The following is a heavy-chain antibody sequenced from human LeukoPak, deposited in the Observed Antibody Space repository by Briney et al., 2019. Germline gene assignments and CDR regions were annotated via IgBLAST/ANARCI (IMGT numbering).Heavy chain of an antibody. J-gene: IGHJ6*03. Sequence: SETLSLTCAVYGGSYSGYYWSWIRQPPGKGLEWIGEINHSGSTNYNPSLKSRVTISIDTSKHQFSLKLSSVTAADTAVYYCARLLYGDYATLRYYYYYMDVWGKGTTVTISS. CDR1: GGSYSGYY. D-gene: IGHD4-17*01. V-gene: IGHV4-34*01. CDR2: INHSGST. CDR3: ARLLYGDYATLRYYYYYMDV.